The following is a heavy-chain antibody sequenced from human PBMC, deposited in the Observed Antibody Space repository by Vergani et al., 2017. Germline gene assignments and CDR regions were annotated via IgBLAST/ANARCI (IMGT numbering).Heavy chain of an antibody. J-gene: IGHJ3*02. CDR2: IIPIFGTA. V-gene: IGHV1-69*14. CDR1: GGTFSSYA. Sequence: QVQLVQSGAEVKKPGSSVKVSCKASGGTFSSYAISWVRQAPGQGIEWMGRIIPIFGTANYAQKFQGRVTITADKSTSSAYMELSSLRSEDTAVYYCARDLTWYCSSTSCHMGAFDIWGEGTMVTVSS. D-gene: IGHD2-2*01. CDR3: ARDLTWYCSSTSCHMGAFDI.